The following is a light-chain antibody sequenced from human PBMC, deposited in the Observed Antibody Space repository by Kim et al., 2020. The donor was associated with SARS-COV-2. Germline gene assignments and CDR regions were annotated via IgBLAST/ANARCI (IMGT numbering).Light chain of an antibody. Sequence: GQSVPISCTGTGSDLGGHNYVSWYQQHPGKAPKLMIYEVSERPSGVPDRFSGSKSGNTASLTVSGLQAEDEADYYCSSYGGSANLVFGGGTKLTVL. CDR3: SSYGGSANLV. CDR1: GSDLGGHNY. V-gene: IGLV2-8*01. CDR2: EVS. J-gene: IGLJ2*01.